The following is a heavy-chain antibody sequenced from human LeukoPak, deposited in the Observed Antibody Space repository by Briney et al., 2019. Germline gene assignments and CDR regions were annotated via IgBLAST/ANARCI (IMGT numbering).Heavy chain of an antibody. D-gene: IGHD3-22*01. CDR2: MFYSGST. V-gene: IGHV4-39*01. J-gene: IGHJ3*01. Sequence: SETLSLTCTVSGGSISSRSHCWGWIRQPPGKGLEWIGTMFYSGSTYYNPSLKSRVAISVDTSENQFPLELNSVTGADAAVYYCAVAGVRYYDSSGLHAFDFWGRGTM. CDR1: GGSISSRSHC. CDR3: AVAGVRYYDSSGLHAFDF.